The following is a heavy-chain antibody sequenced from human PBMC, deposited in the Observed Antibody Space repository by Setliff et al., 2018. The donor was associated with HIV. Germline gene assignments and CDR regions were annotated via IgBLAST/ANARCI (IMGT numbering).Heavy chain of an antibody. Sequence: ASVKVSCKASGYTFTNYDINWVRQSPGQGLEWLGWMNPNSGRAGSAQMFQGRLTMTRDTSTSTAYMELSSLTSDDTAIFYCARGRLSWSPDFWGQGTLVTVSS. J-gene: IGHJ4*02. CDR3: ARGRLSWSPDF. CDR2: MNPNSGRA. V-gene: IGHV1-8*02. CDR1: GYTFTNYD.